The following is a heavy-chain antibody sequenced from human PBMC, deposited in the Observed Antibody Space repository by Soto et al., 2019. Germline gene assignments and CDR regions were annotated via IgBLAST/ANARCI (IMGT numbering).Heavy chain of an antibody. J-gene: IGHJ6*03. CDR3: ARSYRRYCSGGSCYSYYYYYMDV. Sequence: QVQLQESGPVLVKPSETLSLTCTVSGGSISSYYWSWIRQPPGKGLEWIGYLYYSGSTNYNPSLTSRVTISVDTSKNQFSLKLSSVTAADTAVYYCARSYRRYCSGGSCYSYYYYYMDVWGKGTTVTVSS. CDR1: GGSISSYY. V-gene: IGHV4-59*01. D-gene: IGHD2-15*01. CDR2: LYYSGST.